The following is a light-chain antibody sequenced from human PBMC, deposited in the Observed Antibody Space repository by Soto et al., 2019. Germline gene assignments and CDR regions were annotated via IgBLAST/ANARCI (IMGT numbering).Light chain of an antibody. V-gene: IGLV2-8*01. Sequence: LTQPPSASGSPGQSVTISCTGTSSDVGGYNFVSWYQQHPGKAPQLIIYEVTKRPSGVPDRFSGSKSGNTASLTVSGLQTEDEADYYCSSYAATNNYVFGSGTKLTVL. CDR1: SSDVGGYNF. CDR2: EVT. CDR3: SSYAATNNYV. J-gene: IGLJ1*01.